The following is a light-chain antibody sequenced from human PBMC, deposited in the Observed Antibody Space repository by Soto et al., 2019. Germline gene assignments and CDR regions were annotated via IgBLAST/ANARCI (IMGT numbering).Light chain of an antibody. Sequence: QSALTQPASVSGSPGQSITISCTGTSSDVGGYNYVSWYQQHPGKAPKLMIYEGTKRPSGVSNRFSGSKSDSTASLTVSGLQAEDEADYFCCSYASSFSVFGGGTKVTVL. CDR2: EGT. V-gene: IGLV2-14*01. CDR3: CSYASSFSV. CDR1: SSDVGGYNY. J-gene: IGLJ3*02.